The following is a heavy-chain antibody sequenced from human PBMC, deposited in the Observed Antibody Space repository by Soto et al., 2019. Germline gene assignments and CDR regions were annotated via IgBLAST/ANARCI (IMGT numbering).Heavy chain of an antibody. V-gene: IGHV4-39*01. CDR3: ARLGGYCIITGCYRHYGMDF. D-gene: IGHD2-2*01. J-gene: IGHJ6*02. CDR1: GGSISSSNYY. Sequence: SETLSLTCPVSGGSISSSNYYWGWIRQPPGKGLEWIGSIYFSGNTYYNPSLKSRVTMSVDTSKTQFSLKLSSVTAADTAVYYCARLGGYCIITGCYRHYGMDFWGPGTTVTLFS. CDR2: IYFSGNT.